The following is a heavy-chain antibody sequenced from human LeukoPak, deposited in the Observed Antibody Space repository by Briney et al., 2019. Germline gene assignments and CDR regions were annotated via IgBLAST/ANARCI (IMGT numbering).Heavy chain of an antibody. D-gene: IGHD6-13*01. J-gene: IGHJ4*02. CDR3: AKDQSIAAAVLDC. V-gene: IGHV3-30*18. CDR1: GFTFSSYA. Sequence: GGSLRLSCAASGFTFSSYAMNWVRQAPGKGLEWVAVISYDGSNKYYADSVKGRFTISRDNSKNTLYLQMNSLRAEDTAVYYCAKDQSIAAAVLDCWGQGTLVTVPS. CDR2: ISYDGSNK.